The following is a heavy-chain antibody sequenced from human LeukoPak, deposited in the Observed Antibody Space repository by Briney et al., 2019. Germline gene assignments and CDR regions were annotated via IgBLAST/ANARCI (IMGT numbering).Heavy chain of an antibody. CDR3: SRGLDSRKLGY. CDR1: GASFNSDDQY. J-gene: IGHJ4*02. D-gene: IGHD3-22*01. CDR2: IHPSGML. V-gene: IGHV4-31*03. Sequence: SETLSLTCTVSGASFNSDDQYRNWIRQSPGKGLEWIGSIHPSGMLYNNPSLESRVTMSRDTPKNQFSLNLNSVTAADTAVYFCSRGLDSRKLGYWGQGILDTVSS.